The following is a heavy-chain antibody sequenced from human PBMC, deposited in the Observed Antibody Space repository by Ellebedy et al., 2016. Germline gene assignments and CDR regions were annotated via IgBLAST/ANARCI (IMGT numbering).Heavy chain of an antibody. CDR3: ARGVGSGWFDP. CDR1: GFTFSRYW. CDR2: INSDGSST. V-gene: IGHV3-74*01. D-gene: IGHD2-15*01. Sequence: GESLKISCAASGFTFSRYWMHWVRQAPGKGLVWVSRINSDGSSTSYADSVKGRFTISRDNAKNTLYLQMNSLRAEDTAVYYCARGVGSGWFDPWGQGTLVTVSS. J-gene: IGHJ5*02.